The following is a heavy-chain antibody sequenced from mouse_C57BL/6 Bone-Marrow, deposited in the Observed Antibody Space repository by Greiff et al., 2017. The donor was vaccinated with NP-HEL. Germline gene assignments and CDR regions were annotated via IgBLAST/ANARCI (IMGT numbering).Heavy chain of an antibody. D-gene: IGHD2-3*01. CDR2: INPNNGGT. J-gene: IGHJ2*01. V-gene: IGHV1-26*01. Sequence: EVQLQQSGPELVKPGASVKISCKASGYTFTDYYMNWVKQSHGKSLEWIGDINPNNGGTSYNQKFKGKATLTVDTSSSTAYMELRSLTSEDSAVYYCATGDGYYGYFDYWGQGTTLTVSS. CDR3: ATGDGYYGYFDY. CDR1: GYTFTDYY.